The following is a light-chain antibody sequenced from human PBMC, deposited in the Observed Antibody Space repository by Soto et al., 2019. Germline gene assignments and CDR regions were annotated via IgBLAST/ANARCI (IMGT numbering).Light chain of an antibody. CDR1: GSDVGGYNY. CDR2: DVS. V-gene: IGLV2-14*01. Sequence: QSALTQPASVSVSPGQSITISCTGTGSDVGGYNYVSWYQQHPGKAPKLMIIDVSNRPSGVSNRFSGSKSGNTASLTISGLQAEDEADYYCSSYTTSGTYVFGTGTKVTVL. J-gene: IGLJ1*01. CDR3: SSYTTSGTYV.